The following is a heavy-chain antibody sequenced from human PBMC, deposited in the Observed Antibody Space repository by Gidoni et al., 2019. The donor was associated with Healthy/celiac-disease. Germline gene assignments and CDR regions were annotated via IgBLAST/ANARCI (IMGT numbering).Heavy chain of an antibody. Sequence: EVQLLESGGGLVQPGGSLRLSCAASGFTCSSYAMSWVRQAPGKGLEWVSAISGSGGSTYYADSVKGRFTISRDNSKNTLYLQMNSLRAEDTAVYYCAKDRGDYDSSGLDAFDIGGQGTMVTVSS. CDR2: ISGSGGST. J-gene: IGHJ3*02. CDR3: AKDRGDYDSSGLDAFDI. D-gene: IGHD3-22*01. CDR1: GFTCSSYA. V-gene: IGHV3-23*01.